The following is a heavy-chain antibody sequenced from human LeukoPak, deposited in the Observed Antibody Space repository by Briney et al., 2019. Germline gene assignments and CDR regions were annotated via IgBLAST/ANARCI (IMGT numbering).Heavy chain of an antibody. CDR3: ARSGFGVLYYYGMDV. CDR1: GFTVSSNY. J-gene: IGHJ6*02. CDR2: IYGADST. D-gene: IGHD3-10*01. V-gene: IGHV3-66*01. Sequence: PGGSLRLSCAASGFTVSSNYMSWVRQAPGKGLEWVSIIYGADSTYYADSVKGRFTISRDNSKNTLYLQMNSLRAEDTAVYYCARSGFGVLYYYGMDVWGQGTTVTVSS.